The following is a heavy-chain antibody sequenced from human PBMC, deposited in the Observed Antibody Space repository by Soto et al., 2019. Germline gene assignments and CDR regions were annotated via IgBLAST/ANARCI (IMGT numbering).Heavy chain of an antibody. CDR2: INPILSMS. CDR3: ASSYGSGYRAFDY. Sequence: QVQLVQSGAEVKKPGSSVRVSCKASGDTFTFYSTNWVRQAPGLGLEWMGRINPILSMSNYAQRFQGRVTKTADKSTSTAYMELSSLRAEDTAMYYCASSYGSGYRAFDYWGQGALVTVSS. J-gene: IGHJ4*02. D-gene: IGHD3-10*01. V-gene: IGHV1-69*02. CDR1: GDTFTFYS.